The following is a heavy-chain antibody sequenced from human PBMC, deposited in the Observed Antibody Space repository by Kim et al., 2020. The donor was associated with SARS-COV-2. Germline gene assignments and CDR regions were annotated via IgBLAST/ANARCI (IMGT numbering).Heavy chain of an antibody. CDR1: GDSIKSYF. CDR2: SYDSGST. V-gene: IGHV4-59*01. J-gene: IGHJ2*01. D-gene: IGHD3-3*01. CDR3: ARDGVGHLIRGYFDL. Sequence: SETLSLTCTVSGDSIKSYFWSWIRQPPGKGLEWIGFSYDSGSTNYSPSLKSRVTISLDTSKNHLSLKLNSVTVADTAVYFCARDGVGHLIRGYFDLWGRGTLVTVSS.